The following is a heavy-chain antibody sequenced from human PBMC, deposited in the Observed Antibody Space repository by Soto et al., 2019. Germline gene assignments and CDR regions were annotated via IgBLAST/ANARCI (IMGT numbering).Heavy chain of an antibody. D-gene: IGHD5-12*01. V-gene: IGHV3-48*01. CDR1: GFTFSSYS. J-gene: IGHJ3*02. Sequence: GGSLRLSCAASGFTFSSYSMNWVRQAPGKGLEWVSYISSSSSTIYYADSVKGRFTISRDNAKNSLYLQMNSLRAEDTAVYYCARLVAPGAFDIWGQGTMVTVSS. CDR2: ISSSSSTI. CDR3: ARLVAPGAFDI.